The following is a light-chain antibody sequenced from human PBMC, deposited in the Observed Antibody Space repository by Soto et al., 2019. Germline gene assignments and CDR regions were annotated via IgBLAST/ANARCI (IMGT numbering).Light chain of an antibody. CDR3: QQYNDNWPT. Sequence: EIVMTRYPDTLSVSPGETVTLTCRASQSVRTNLAWYQHKPGQSPRLLIYGASNRATGFPARFSGSGSGTEFTLTISSLQSEDFAFYYCQQYNDNWPTFGQGTKVDIK. J-gene: IGKJ1*01. CDR2: GAS. V-gene: IGKV3-15*01. CDR1: QSVRTN.